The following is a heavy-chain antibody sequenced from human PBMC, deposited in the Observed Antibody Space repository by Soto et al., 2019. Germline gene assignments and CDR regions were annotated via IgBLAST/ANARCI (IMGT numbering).Heavy chain of an antibody. CDR3: ARDGYYCSGTGCRDYYHYMDV. D-gene: IGHD2-2*01. Sequence: EVQLVESGGGLVKPGGSLRLSCAASGFSFSDYSMNWVRQAPGKGLEWVSSISGSTSYIYYADSLKGRFTVSRDNAEKSLYLQMNSLRAEDTAVYYCARDGYYCSGTGCRDYYHYMDVWGKGTTVTVSS. CDR1: GFSFSDYS. J-gene: IGHJ6*03. V-gene: IGHV3-21*01. CDR2: ISGSTSYI.